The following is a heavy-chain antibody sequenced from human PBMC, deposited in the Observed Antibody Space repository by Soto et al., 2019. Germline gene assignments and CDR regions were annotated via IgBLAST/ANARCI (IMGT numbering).Heavy chain of an antibody. D-gene: IGHD2-2*02. CDR3: ARDVCSSTSCYRRNWFDP. Sequence: QVQLQQWGAGLLKPSETLSLTCAVYGGSFSGYYWSWIRQPPGKGLEWIGEINHSGSTNYNPSLKSRVTISVDTSKSQFSLKLSSVTAADTAVYYCARDVCSSTSCYRRNWFDPWGQGTLVTVSS. CDR2: INHSGST. V-gene: IGHV4-34*01. CDR1: GGSFSGYY. J-gene: IGHJ5*02.